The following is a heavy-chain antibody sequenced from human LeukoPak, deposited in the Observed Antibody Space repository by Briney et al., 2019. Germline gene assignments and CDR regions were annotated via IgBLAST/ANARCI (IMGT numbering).Heavy chain of an antibody. CDR3: AKGAASRGYTYVAN. CDR1: AFTFRTYA. Sequence: PGGSLRLSCAASAFTFRTYAMIWCRHAPRKGLEWVSTVSGSGGSTYYATSVKGRFTISRDNSNNTLYLQMNSLRAEDTAVYYCAKGAASRGYTYVANWGQGTLVTVSS. J-gene: IGHJ4*02. D-gene: IGHD5-18*01. CDR2: VSGSGGST. V-gene: IGHV3-23*01.